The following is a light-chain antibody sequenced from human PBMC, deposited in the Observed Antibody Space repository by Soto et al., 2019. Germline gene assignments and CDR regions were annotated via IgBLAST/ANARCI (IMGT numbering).Light chain of an antibody. Sequence: DTQMTQSPSSLSASVGDRVTITCRASQSISTYLNWYQQKPGKAPNLLIFDASSLESGVPSRFSGSGSGTECTLTISSLQPDDFATYFCQQYNSSSEAFGQGTRLEIK. V-gene: IGKV1-5*01. CDR3: QQYNSSSEA. CDR1: QSISTY. CDR2: DAS. J-gene: IGKJ5*01.